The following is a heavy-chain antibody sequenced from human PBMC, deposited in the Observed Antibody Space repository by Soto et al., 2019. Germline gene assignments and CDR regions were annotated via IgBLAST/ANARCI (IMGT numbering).Heavy chain of an antibody. CDR2: IYPGDSDT. D-gene: IGHD2-21*02. Sequence: GESLKISCRSSGYSFTSYWIGWERQMPGKGLEWMGIIYPGDSDTRYSPSFQGQVTISADKSISTAYLQWSSLKASDTAMYYCARVSTVTYYYYYGMDVWGQGTTVTVSS. J-gene: IGHJ6*02. CDR3: ARVSTVTYYYYYGMDV. V-gene: IGHV5-51*01. CDR1: GYSFTSYW.